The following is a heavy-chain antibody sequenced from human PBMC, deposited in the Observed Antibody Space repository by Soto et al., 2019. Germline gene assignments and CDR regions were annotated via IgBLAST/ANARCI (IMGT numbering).Heavy chain of an antibody. CDR3: AKDRRAGGNYGFYSDF. CDR2: SSATGAGT. V-gene: IGHV3-23*01. J-gene: IGHJ4*02. D-gene: IGHD1-7*01. Sequence: PGGSLRLSCASSGFTFISYGMTWVRQAPGKGLEWVSFSSATGAGTYYADSAKGRFTISRDNSKNTLYLQMTSLRADDTAVYYCAKDRRAGGNYGFYSDFWGQGALVTVSS. CDR1: GFTFISYG.